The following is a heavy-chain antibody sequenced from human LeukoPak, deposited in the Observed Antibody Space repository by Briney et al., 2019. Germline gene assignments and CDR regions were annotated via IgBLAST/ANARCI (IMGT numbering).Heavy chain of an antibody. CDR1: GFTFSSYG. D-gene: IGHD1-26*01. CDR2: IRYDGSNK. Sequence: GGSLRLSCAASGFTFSSYGMHWVRQAPGKGLEWVAFIRYDGSNKYYADSVKGRFTISRDNSKNTLYLQMNSLRAEDTAVYYCARGASIVGATKYYFDYWGQGTLVTVSS. CDR3: ARGASIVGATKYYFDY. V-gene: IGHV3-30*02. J-gene: IGHJ4*02.